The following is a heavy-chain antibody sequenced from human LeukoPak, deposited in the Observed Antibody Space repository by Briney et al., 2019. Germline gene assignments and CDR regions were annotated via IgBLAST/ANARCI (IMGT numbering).Heavy chain of an antibody. CDR3: ANSSAMVRGAQFDY. V-gene: IGHV3-23*01. Sequence: GGSLRLSCAASGFTFSSYAMSWVRQAPGKGLEWVSAISGSGGSTYYADSVKGRFTISRDNSKNTLYLQMNSLRAEDTAVYYCANSSAMVRGAQFDYWGQGTLVTVSS. D-gene: IGHD3-10*01. CDR2: ISGSGGST. J-gene: IGHJ4*02. CDR1: GFTFSSYA.